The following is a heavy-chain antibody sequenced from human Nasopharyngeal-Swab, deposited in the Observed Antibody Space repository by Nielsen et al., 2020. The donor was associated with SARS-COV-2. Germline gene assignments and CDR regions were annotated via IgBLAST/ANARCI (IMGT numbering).Heavy chain of an antibody. D-gene: IGHD3-10*01. J-gene: IGHJ3*01. V-gene: IGHV3-23*01. Sequence: GGSLRLSCAASGFTFNIYAMALVRRAPGRGLQWVTGVSASGGSTYYTDSVKGRFSISRDNSKNTMFLQMHSLRVEDTAVYYCAKDGVVRGDSLDLWGQGTMVTVSS. CDR1: GFTFNIYA. CDR2: VSASGGST. CDR3: AKDGVVRGDSLDL.